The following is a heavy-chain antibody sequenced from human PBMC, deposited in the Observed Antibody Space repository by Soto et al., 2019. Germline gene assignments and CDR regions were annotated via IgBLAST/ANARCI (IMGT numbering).Heavy chain of an antibody. CDR1: GGSISSYY. Sequence: SETLSLTCTVSGGSISSYYWSWIRQPPGKGLEWIGYIYYSGSTNYNPSLKSRVTISVDTSKNQFSLKLSSVTAADTAVYYCARGKNAVVTDAFDIWGQGTMVTVSS. V-gene: IGHV4-59*01. J-gene: IGHJ3*02. CDR3: ARGKNAVVTDAFDI. CDR2: IYYSGST. D-gene: IGHD2-15*01.